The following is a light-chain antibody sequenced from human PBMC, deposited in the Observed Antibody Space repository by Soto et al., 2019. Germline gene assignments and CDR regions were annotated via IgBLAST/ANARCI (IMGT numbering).Light chain of an antibody. CDR1: QSVSPSS. V-gene: IGKV3-20*01. Sequence: EILLTQSPGTLSLSPGERATLSCRAIQSVSPSSLAWYQQRPGQSPMLLIYCSSSRATGIPDRFSGSGSGTDFTLTISRLEPEDFAVYYSKQYGSXPLTCGGGTKV. CDR3: KQYGSXPLT. CDR2: CSS. J-gene: IGKJ4*01.